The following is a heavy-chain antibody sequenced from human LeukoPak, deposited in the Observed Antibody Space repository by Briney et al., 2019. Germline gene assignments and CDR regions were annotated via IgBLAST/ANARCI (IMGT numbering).Heavy chain of an antibody. CDR1: GGSFSGYY. D-gene: IGHD2-15*01. CDR2: INHSGST. Sequence: SETLSLTCAVYGGSFSGYYWSWIRQPPGKGLEWIGEINHSGSTNYNPSLKSRVTISVDTSKNQFSLKLSSVTAADTAVYHCARGPLRGYCSGGSCYSGLFDYWGQGTLVTVSS. J-gene: IGHJ4*02. CDR3: ARGPLRGYCSGGSCYSGLFDY. V-gene: IGHV4-34*01.